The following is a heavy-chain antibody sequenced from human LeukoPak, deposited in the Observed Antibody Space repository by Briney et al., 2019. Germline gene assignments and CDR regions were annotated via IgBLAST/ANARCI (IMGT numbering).Heavy chain of an antibody. V-gene: IGHV3-30*02. Sequence: GGSLRLSCAASGFTFSSYGMHWVRQAPGKGLEWVAFIRYDGSNKYYADSVKGRFTISRDNSKNTLYLQMNSLRAEDPAVYYCAKDIAAAGLYFDYWGQGTLVTVSS. CDR1: GFTFSSYG. D-gene: IGHD6-13*01. CDR2: IRYDGSNK. J-gene: IGHJ4*02. CDR3: AKDIAAAGLYFDY.